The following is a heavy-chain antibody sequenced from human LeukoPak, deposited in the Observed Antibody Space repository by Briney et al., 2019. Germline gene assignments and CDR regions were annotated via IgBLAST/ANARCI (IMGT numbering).Heavy chain of an antibody. CDR2: IYYSGST. CDR3: ARHHKVGSSWIVYYFDY. J-gene: IGHJ4*02. D-gene: IGHD6-13*01. V-gene: IGHV4-39*01. Sequence: SETLSLTCTVSGGSISSSSYYWGWIRQPPGKGPEWIGSIYYSGSTYYNPSLKSRVTISVDTSKNQFSLKLSSVTAADTAVYYCARHHKVGSSWIVYYFDYWGQGTLVTVSS. CDR1: GGSISSSSYY.